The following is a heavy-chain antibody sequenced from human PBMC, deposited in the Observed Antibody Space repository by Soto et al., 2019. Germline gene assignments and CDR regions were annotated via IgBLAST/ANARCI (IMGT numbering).Heavy chain of an antibody. D-gene: IGHD5-18*01. Sequence: SETLSLTCTVSGGSISSGGYYWSWIRQHPGKGLEWIGYIYYSGSTYYNPSLKSRVTISVDTSKNQFSLKLSSVTAADTAVYYCARDTAMGPIDYSGQGTLVTVSS. V-gene: IGHV4-31*03. J-gene: IGHJ4*02. CDR2: IYYSGST. CDR3: ARDTAMGPIDY. CDR1: GGSISSGGYY.